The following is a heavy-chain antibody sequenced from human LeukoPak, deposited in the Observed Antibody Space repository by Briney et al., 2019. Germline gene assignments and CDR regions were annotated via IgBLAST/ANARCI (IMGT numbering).Heavy chain of an antibody. V-gene: IGHV5-51*01. J-gene: IGHJ3*02. Sequence: GESLKISCKASGYSFTTYWIGWVRHMPGEGLEWMGITYPADSTAHYSASFQSHVTISVDKSISTAYLQRSRLKASDTAMYYCARPSYYGSGSYYKRGPWAFDIWGQGTMVTVSS. CDR1: GYSFTTYW. CDR2: TYPADSTA. CDR3: ARPSYYGSGSYYKRGPWAFDI. D-gene: IGHD3-10*01.